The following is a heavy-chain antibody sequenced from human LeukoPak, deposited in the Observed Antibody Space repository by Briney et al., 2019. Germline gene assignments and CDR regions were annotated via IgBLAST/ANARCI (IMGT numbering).Heavy chain of an antibody. CDR1: GYTFTGYY. CDR2: INPNSGGT. J-gene: IGHJ2*01. D-gene: IGHD3-3*01. CDR3: ATTYYDFWSGYRLNWYFDL. Sequence: GASVKVSCKASGYTFTGYYMHWVRQAPGQGLEWMGWINPNSGGTNYAQKFQGRVTMTRDTSISTAYMELSRLRSDDTAVYYCATTYYDFWSGYRLNWYFDLWGRGTLVTVSS. V-gene: IGHV1-2*02.